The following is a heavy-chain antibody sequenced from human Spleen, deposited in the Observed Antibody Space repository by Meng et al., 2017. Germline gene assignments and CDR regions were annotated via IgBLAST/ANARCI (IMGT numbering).Heavy chain of an antibody. Sequence: GESLKISCAASGFTFRYYAVSWVRQAPGMGLEWVSTVSGTGGSPYYTGSVKGRFTISKDTSKNTVYLQMNNLRVEDTAVYYCARVSHALENSRPHVLGHVEWSLHFDNWGQGTLVTVSS. V-gene: IGHV3-23*01. CDR1: GFTFRYYA. J-gene: IGHJ4*02. CDR3: ARVSHALENSRPHVLGHVEWSLHFDN. CDR2: VSGTGGSP. D-gene: IGHD3-9*01.